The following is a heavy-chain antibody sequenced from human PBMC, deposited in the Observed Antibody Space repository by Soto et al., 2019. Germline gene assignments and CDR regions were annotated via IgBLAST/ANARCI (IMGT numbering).Heavy chain of an antibody. J-gene: IGHJ4*02. D-gene: IGHD6-19*01. CDR2: MSNSGDLR. CDR3: AKEAARTSVWYYFDY. V-gene: IGHV3-23*01. Sequence: GGSLRLSXAASGFSFSTYAMGWVRQTPGKGLEWVSVMSNSGDLRYYADSVKGRFTISRDNSENTLYLQMSSLRAEDTAVYYCAKEAARTSVWYYFDYWGQGTLVTVSS. CDR1: GFSFSTYA.